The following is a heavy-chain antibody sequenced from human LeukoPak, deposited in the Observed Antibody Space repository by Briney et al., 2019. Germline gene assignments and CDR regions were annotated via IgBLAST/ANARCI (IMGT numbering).Heavy chain of an antibody. Sequence: GASVKVSCKASGGTFSSYAISWVRQAPGQGLEWMGGIIPIFGTANYAQKFQGRVTITADKSTSTAYMELSSLRSEDTAVYYCAGTMVRGVIIHYYYYYMDVWGKGTTVTVSS. V-gene: IGHV1-69*06. CDR2: IIPIFGTA. J-gene: IGHJ6*03. CDR1: GGTFSSYA. D-gene: IGHD3-10*01. CDR3: AGTMVRGVIIHYYYYYMDV.